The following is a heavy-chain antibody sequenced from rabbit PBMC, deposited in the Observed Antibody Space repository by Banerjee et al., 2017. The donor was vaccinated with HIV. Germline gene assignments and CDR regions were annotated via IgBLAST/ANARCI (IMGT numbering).Heavy chain of an antibody. CDR3: ARDNVGGDGYNFIL. CDR1: GFTISSSYF. D-gene: IGHD6-1*01. CDR2: MRGGSSGDI. Sequence: QEQLAESGGGLVQPEGSLTLTCTASGFTISSSYFICWVRQGPGKGLEWVACMRGGSSGDIHYASWAKGRFTISKTSSTTVTLQMTSLTAADTATYFCARDNVGGDGYNFILWGPGTLVTVS. V-gene: IGHV1S45*01. J-gene: IGHJ4*01.